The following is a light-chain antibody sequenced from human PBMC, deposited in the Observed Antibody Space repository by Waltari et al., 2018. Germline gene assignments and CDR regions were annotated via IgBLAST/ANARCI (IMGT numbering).Light chain of an antibody. Sequence: QSLLTPPPSVSGAPGQRVTISCTWSSPNIGAGFYLHWYQQFPGTAPKLLMFDHNNRPSGVPDRFSDSKSGTSASLAITGLQAEDEAGYYCQSYDSGLHSYVFGTGTEVTVL. J-gene: IGLJ1*01. CDR2: DHN. V-gene: IGLV1-40*01. CDR1: SPNIGAGFY. CDR3: QSYDSGLHSYV.